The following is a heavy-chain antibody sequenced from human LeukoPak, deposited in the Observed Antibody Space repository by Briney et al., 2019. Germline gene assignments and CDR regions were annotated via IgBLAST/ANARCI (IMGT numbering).Heavy chain of an antibody. Sequence: SVKVSCKTSGGTLTTFAFGWVRQAPEQGLEWVGRIIPLLGVRNYAQKFQGRVTITADESTSTAYMELSSLRSEDTAVYYCARLGDSSGPGIDYWGQGTLVTVSS. CDR1: GGTLTTFA. D-gene: IGHD3-22*01. CDR2: IIPLLGVR. J-gene: IGHJ4*02. V-gene: IGHV1-69*04. CDR3: ARLGDSSGPGIDY.